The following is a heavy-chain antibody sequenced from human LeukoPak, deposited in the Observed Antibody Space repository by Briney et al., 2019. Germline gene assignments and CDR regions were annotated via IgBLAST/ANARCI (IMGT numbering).Heavy chain of an antibody. CDR1: GYTFTSYD. D-gene: IGHD5-12*01. Sequence: ASVKVSFKASGYTFTSYDINWVRQATGQGLEWMGWINPNSGNTDYAQKFQGRVTMTRKTSVSTAYMELSSLTSEDTAVYYCARRGSHSDYDSYHYWGQGTLVTVSS. V-gene: IGHV1-8*01. CDR2: INPNSGNT. CDR3: ARRGSHSDYDSYHY. J-gene: IGHJ4*02.